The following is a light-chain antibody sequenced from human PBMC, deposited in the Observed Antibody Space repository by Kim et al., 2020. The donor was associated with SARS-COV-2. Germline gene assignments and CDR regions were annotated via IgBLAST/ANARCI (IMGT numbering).Light chain of an antibody. CDR2: DAS. CDR3: QKSDSWPRT. CDR1: ESVGTH. J-gene: IGKJ1*01. Sequence: WCPGDRCPPPPGARESVGTHLAWYQHKSGQSPRLSIYDASSRAPAIPARFSGSVSGTDFTLTISSLEPEDFAVYYCQKSDSWPRTFGQGTKVDIK. V-gene: IGKV3-11*01.